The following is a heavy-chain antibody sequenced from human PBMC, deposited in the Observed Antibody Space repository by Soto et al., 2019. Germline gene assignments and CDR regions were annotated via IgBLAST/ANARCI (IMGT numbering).Heavy chain of an antibody. CDR3: ARDVGDSGSHWFDP. J-gene: IGHJ5*02. D-gene: IGHD1-26*01. CDR1: GYIFSNYY. Sequence: ASVKVSCKASGYIFSNYYIHWVRQAPGQGLEWMGIINPSGSSTRYAQKFQGRATMTRDTSSSTVYMELSSLRFEDTAVYYCARDVGDSGSHWFDPWGQGSLVTVSS. CDR2: INPSGSST. V-gene: IGHV1-46*01.